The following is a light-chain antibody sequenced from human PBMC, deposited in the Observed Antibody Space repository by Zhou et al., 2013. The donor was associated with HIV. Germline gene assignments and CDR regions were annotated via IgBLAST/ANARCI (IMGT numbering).Light chain of an antibody. V-gene: IGKV1-27*01. Sequence: DIQMTQSPSSLSASGRRQSHVTCRASQGISNFLAWYQQKPGKPPKVLIYAASTLQSGVPSRFSGSGSGTDFTLTISSLQPEDVATYYCQKYNTAPWTFGQGTKVGNET. CDR2: AAS. CDR1: QGISNF. J-gene: IGKJ1*01. CDR3: QKYNTAPWT.